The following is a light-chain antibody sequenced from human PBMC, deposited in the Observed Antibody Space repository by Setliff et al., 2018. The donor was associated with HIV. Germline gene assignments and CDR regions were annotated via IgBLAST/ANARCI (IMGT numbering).Light chain of an antibody. V-gene: IGLV2-11*01. CDR2: DVT. J-gene: IGLJ1*01. CDR3: CSYAGDYTYV. CDR1: SSDVGGYTY. Sequence: QSVLAQPRSVSGSPGQSVTISCTGTSSDVGGYTYVSWYQQHPGKAPKLIIYDVTKRPSGVPDRFSGSKSGNTASLTISGLQADDEADYFCCSYAGDYTYVFGTGTKATVL.